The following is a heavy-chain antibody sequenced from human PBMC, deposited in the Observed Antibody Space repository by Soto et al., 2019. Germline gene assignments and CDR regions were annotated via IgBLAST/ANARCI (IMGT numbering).Heavy chain of an antibody. Sequence: ASVVISSKACGDTFTSYCLISLRQAHGQVLEWMGCISSYNGNTDYAKKLQGRVTMTTDTSTSTVYMERRSLRSDDTVVYYCAREVPNTGSSGYNGRGRFDTCGQGTLVTVSS. CDR3: AREVPNTGSSGYNGRGRFDT. J-gene: IGHJ5*02. D-gene: IGHD5-18*01. CDR2: ISSYNGNT. V-gene: IGHV1-18*01. CDR1: GDTFTSYC.